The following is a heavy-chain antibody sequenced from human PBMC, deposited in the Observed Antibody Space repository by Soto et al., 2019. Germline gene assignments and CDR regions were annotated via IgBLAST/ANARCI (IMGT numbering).Heavy chain of an antibody. CDR2: ISSGGSVI. D-gene: IGHD4-4*01. V-gene: IGHV3-11*01. CDR3: AREPRDDYMISGGFDY. CDR1: GFNFSDYY. Sequence: QVQLVESGGGLVKPGGSLRLSCVASGFNFSDYYMSWFRQAPGKGLEWVSYISSGGSVIYSADSMKGRFTISRDNAKNSLYLQVNSLRAEDTAVYYCAREPRDDYMISGGFDYWGQGTLVTVSS. J-gene: IGHJ4*02.